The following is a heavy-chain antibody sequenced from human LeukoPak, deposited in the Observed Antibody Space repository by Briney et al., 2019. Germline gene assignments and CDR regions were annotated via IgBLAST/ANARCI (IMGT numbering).Heavy chain of an antibody. D-gene: IGHD3-10*01. J-gene: IGHJ4*02. CDR2: ISSSGSTI. V-gene: IGHV3-48*03. CDR1: GFTFSSYE. Sequence: GGSLRLSCAASGFTFSSYEMNWVRQAPGKGLEWVSYISSSGSTIYYADSVKGRFTISRDNSKNMLYLEVISLTADDTAVYYCAKDDAWLRFGEWSQGSLVTVSS. CDR3: AKDDAWLRFGE.